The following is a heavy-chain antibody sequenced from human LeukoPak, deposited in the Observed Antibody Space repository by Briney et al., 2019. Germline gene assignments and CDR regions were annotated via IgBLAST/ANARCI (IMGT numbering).Heavy chain of an antibody. V-gene: IGHV4-61*01. J-gene: IGHJ4*02. CDR3: ARGPPGSYSSSSYRPFDY. CDR2: IYYSGST. CDR1: GGSVSSGSYY. Sequence: SETLSLTCTVSGGSVSSGSYYWSWIRQPPGKGLEWIGYIYYSGSTNYNPSLKSRVTISVDTSKNQFSLKLSSVTAADTAVYYCARGPPGSYSSSSYRPFDYWGQGTLVTVSS. D-gene: IGHD6-6*01.